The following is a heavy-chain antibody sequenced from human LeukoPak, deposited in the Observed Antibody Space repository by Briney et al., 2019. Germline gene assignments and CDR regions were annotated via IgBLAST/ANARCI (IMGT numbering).Heavy chain of an antibody. V-gene: IGHV3-74*01. CDR2: INSDGTST. Sequence: GGSLRLSCAASGFTFSSYWMHWVRQAPGKGLVWVSRINSDGTSTGYADSVKGRFTISRDNAKNTLYLQMNSLRAEDTAVYFCARDGRGYCSSTSCRNWFDPWGQGTLVTVSS. CDR3: ARDGRGYCSSTSCRNWFDP. D-gene: IGHD2-2*01. CDR1: GFTFSSYW. J-gene: IGHJ5*02.